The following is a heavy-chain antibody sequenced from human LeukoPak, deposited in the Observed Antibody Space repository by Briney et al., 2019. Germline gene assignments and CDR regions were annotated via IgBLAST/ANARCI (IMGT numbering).Heavy chain of an antibody. Sequence: ASVKVSCKASGYTFTGYYMHWVRQAPGQGLEWMGWINPNSGGTNYAQKFQGRVTMTRDTSISTAYMELSRLRSDDTAVYYCASDYSGSSCCTFDIWGQGTMVTVSS. CDR2: INPNSGGT. CDR1: GYTFTGYY. J-gene: IGHJ3*02. V-gene: IGHV1-2*02. CDR3: ASDYSGSSCCTFDI. D-gene: IGHD1-26*01.